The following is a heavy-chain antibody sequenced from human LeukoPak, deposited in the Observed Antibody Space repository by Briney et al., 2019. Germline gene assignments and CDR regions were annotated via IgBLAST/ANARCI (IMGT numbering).Heavy chain of an antibody. J-gene: IGHJ4*02. D-gene: IGHD3-22*01. CDR2: IIPILGIA. CDR3: ARAHYYDSSGYYSY. CDR1: GGTFSSYA. V-gene: IGHV1-69*04. Sequence: SVKVSCKASGGTFSSYAISWVRQAPGQGLERMGRIIPILGIANYAQKFQGRVTITADKSTSTAYMELSRLRSDDTAVYYCARAHYYDSSGYYSYWGQGTLVTVSS.